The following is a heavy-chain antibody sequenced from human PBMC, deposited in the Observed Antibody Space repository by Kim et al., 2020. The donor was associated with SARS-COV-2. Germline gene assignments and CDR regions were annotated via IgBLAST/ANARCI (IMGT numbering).Heavy chain of an antibody. Sequence: GGSLRLSCAASGFTFDDYAMHWVRQATGKGMEWVSLISGDGGSTYYADSVKGRFTISRDNSKNSLYLQMNSLRTEDTALYYCAKARRGYSGSYLTGYWGQRTLVTVSS. CDR3: AKARRGYSGSYLTGY. V-gene: IGHV3-43*02. J-gene: IGHJ4*02. CDR2: ISGDGGST. CDR1: GFTFDDYA. D-gene: IGHD1-26*01.